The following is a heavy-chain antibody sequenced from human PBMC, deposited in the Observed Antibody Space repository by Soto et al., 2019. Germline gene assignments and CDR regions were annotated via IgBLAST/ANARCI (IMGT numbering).Heavy chain of an antibody. Sequence: ASVKVSCKTSGYTFSNYGITWVRQAPGQPLEWLGWISLYSDGTNYAQKFQGRVSMTTDTSTTTAYMELRSLRSDDTAVYYCARVVQGAEAWFVSWGQGTLVTVSS. V-gene: IGHV1-18*01. D-gene: IGHD2-2*01. CDR1: GYTFSNYG. CDR3: ARVVQGAEAWFVS. J-gene: IGHJ5*01. CDR2: ISLYSDGT.